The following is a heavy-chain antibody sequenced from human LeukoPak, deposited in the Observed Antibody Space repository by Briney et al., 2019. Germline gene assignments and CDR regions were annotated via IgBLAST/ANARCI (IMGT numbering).Heavy chain of an antibody. D-gene: IGHD2-2*01. CDR1: GFTFSSYG. J-gene: IGHJ4*02. CDR2: ISYEGTNK. Sequence: GRSLRLSCAASGFTFSSYGMHWVRQAPGKGLEWVAVISYEGTNKYYADSVKGRFTISRDNSKKTLYLQMNSLRAEDTAVYYCARDSRYIVVVPSAIPPNYYLDYWGQGTLVTVSS. V-gene: IGHV3-30*19. CDR3: ARDSRYIVVVPSAIPPNYYLDY.